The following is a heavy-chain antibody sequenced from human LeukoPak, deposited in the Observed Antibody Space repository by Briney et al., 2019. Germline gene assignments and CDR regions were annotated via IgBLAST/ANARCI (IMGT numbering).Heavy chain of an antibody. J-gene: IGHJ6*02. Sequence: GGALSLSCAASGFTFSSYQMNWVRQAPGKGLEWVSYIRSIGSTIYYAYSVKGRFTSSRDNAKNSLYLQMNSLRAEDTAVYYCATDRYYGSGGYYYYYGMDVWGQGTTVTVSS. D-gene: IGHD3-10*01. CDR3: ATDRYYGSGGYYYYYGMDV. V-gene: IGHV3-48*03. CDR2: IRSIGSTI. CDR1: GFTFSSYQ.